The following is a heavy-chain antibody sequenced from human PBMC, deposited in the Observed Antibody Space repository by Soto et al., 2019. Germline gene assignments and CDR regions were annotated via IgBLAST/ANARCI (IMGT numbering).Heavy chain of an antibody. CDR3: AITPTTQYYYYYGMDV. CDR2: IIPIFGTA. V-gene: IGHV1-69*13. CDR1: GGTFSSYA. J-gene: IGHJ6*02. Sequence: SVKVSCRASGGTFSSYAISWVRQAPGQGLEWMGGIIPIFGTANYAQKFQGRVTITADESTSTAYMELSSLRSEDTAVYYCAITPTTQYYYYYGMDVWGQGTTVTVSS.